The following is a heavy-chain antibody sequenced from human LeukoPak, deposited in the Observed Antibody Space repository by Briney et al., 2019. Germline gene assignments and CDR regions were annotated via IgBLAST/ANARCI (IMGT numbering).Heavy chain of an antibody. V-gene: IGHV3-66*01. Sequence: GGSLRLSCAASGFTVSNNYMTWVRQVPGKGLEWVSVMYRVGNTYYADFVKGRFTISRDNFKNTLHLQMNSLRVEDTALYYCARGLTVGATGVWAFDIWGQGAMVTVSS. CDR3: ARGLTVGATGVWAFDI. CDR1: GFTVSNNY. CDR2: MYRVGNT. J-gene: IGHJ3*02. D-gene: IGHD1-26*01.